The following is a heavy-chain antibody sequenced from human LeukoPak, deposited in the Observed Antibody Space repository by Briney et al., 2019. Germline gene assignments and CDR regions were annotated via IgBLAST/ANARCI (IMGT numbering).Heavy chain of an antibody. CDR3: AKDFSWGHSSGWYDR. CDR1: GISFSYYG. V-gene: IGHV3-23*01. J-gene: IGHJ5*02. Sequence: PGGSLRLSCAASGISFSYYGMTWVRQAPGKGLEWVSGNRCCGAETYYADAVKGRFTISRDNSDNTLYLKMKSLRANDTAVYYCAKDFSWGHSSGWYDRWGQGTLVTVSS. CDR2: NRCCGAET. D-gene: IGHD6-25*01.